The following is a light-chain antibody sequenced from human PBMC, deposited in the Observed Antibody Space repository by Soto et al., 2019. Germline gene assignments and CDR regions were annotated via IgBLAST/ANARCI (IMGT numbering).Light chain of an antibody. CDR2: GAS. Sequence: DIVMTQSPATLSVSPGERATLSCRASQSVSSNLAWYQQKPGQAPRLLIYGASTRATGIPARFSGSGSGTYFTLTISILLSDYFAFYYYQHYNNSPYTFGHGTKLEIK. CDR1: QSVSSN. V-gene: IGKV3-15*01. CDR3: QHYNNSPYT. J-gene: IGKJ2*01.